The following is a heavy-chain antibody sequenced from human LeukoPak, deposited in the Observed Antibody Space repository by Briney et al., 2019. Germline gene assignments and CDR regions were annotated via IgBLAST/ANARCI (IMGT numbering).Heavy chain of an antibody. CDR3: ARGYTAMVAHAFDI. CDR1: GYTFTGYY. Sequence: ASVKVSCKASGYTFTGYYMHWVRQAPGQGLEWMGCINPNSGGTNYAQKFQGRVTMTRNTSISTAYMELSSLRSEDTAVYYCARGYTAMVAHAFDIWGQGTMVTVSS. CDR2: INPNSGGT. D-gene: IGHD5-18*01. J-gene: IGHJ3*02. V-gene: IGHV1-2*02.